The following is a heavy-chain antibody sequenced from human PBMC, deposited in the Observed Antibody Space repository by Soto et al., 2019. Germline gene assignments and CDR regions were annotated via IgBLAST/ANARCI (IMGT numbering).Heavy chain of an antibody. CDR1: GFTFSDYY. V-gene: IGHV3-11*01. CDR3: AKDKEVAESYYYYGMDV. CDR2: ISSGSSTI. J-gene: IGHJ6*02. Sequence: GGSLRLSCAASGFTFSDYYMSWIRRSPGKGLEWISYISSGSSTIYYSESVRGRFTISRDNDKNSLYLQMTNLRVDDTAVYYCAKDKEVAESYYYYGMDVWGQGTTVTVSS. D-gene: IGHD6-19*01.